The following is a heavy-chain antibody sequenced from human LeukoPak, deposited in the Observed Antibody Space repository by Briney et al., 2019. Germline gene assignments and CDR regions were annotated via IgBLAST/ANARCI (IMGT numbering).Heavy chain of an antibody. CDR2: ISGSGGST. D-gene: IGHD6-19*01. V-gene: IGHV3-23*01. CDR1: GFTFSSYG. CDR3: AKVVSSGWYVGDY. Sequence: PGGSLRLSCAASGFTFSSYGMHWVRQAPGKGLEWVSAISGSGGSTYYADSVKGRFTISRDNSKNTLYLQMNSLRAEDTAVYYCAKVVSSGWYVGDYWGQGTLVTVSS. J-gene: IGHJ4*02.